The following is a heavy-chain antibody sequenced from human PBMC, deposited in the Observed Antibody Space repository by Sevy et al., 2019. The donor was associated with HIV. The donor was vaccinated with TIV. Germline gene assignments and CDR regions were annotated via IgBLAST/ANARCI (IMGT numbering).Heavy chain of an antibody. CDR2: ISWYSGSI. D-gene: IGHD6-13*01. CDR1: GFTFDDYA. J-gene: IGHJ6*02. CDR3: AKDQGKQLANYYYGMDV. Sequence: SLRLSCAASGFTFDDYAMHWVRQAPGKGLEWVSGISWYSGSIGYADSVKGRLTISRDNAKNSLYLQMNSLRAEDTALYYCAKDQGKQLANYYYGMDVWGQWTTVTVSS. V-gene: IGHV3-9*01.